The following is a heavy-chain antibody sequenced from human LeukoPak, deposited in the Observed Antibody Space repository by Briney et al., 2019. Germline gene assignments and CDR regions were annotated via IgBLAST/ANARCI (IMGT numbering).Heavy chain of an antibody. V-gene: IGHV3-7*03. CDR1: GFTFSSNW. CDR3: ATPLDYYDTSGYHQGGD. Sequence: PGGSLRLSCAASGFTFSSNWMTWVRQAPGKGLEWVANIKQDGSKKNYVDSVKGRFTISRDNAKNSLYLQMNSLRAEDTAVYYCATPLDYYDTSGYHQGGDWGQGTLVTVSS. D-gene: IGHD3-22*01. J-gene: IGHJ4*02. CDR2: IKQDGSKK.